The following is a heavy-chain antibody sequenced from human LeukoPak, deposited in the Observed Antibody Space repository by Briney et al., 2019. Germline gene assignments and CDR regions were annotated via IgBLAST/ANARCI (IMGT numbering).Heavy chain of an antibody. V-gene: IGHV1-69*04. D-gene: IGHD1-26*01. CDR3: ARDLRLSGSYFRFDP. CDR1: GGTFSSYA. J-gene: IGHJ5*02. CDR2: IIPILGIA. Sequence: GSSVKDSCKASGGTFSSYAISWVRQAPGQGLEWMGRIIPILGIANYAQKFQGRVTITADKSTSTAYMELSSLRSEDTAVYYCARDLRLSGSYFRFDPWGQGTLVTVSS.